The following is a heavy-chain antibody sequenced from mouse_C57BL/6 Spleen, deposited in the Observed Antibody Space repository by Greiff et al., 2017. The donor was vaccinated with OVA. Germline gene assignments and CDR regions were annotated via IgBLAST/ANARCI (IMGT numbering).Heavy chain of an antibody. V-gene: IGHV1-55*01. CDR3: ASSFYYYGSSYYYAMDY. CDR1: GYTFTSYW. Sequence: QVQLQQPGAELVKPGASVKMSCKASGYTFTSYWITWVKQRPGQGLEWIGDIYPGSGSTNYNEKFKSKATLTVDTSSSTAYMQLSSLTSEDSAVYYCASSFYYYGSSYYYAMDYWGQGTSVTVSS. CDR2: IYPGSGST. D-gene: IGHD1-1*01. J-gene: IGHJ4*01.